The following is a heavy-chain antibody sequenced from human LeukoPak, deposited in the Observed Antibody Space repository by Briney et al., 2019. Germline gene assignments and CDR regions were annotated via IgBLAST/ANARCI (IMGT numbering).Heavy chain of an antibody. CDR1: GGSFSGYY. CDR3: ARGLIAYFDY. CDR2: INHSGST. Sequence: PSETLSLTCAVYGGSFSGYYWSWIRQPPGKGLECIGEINHSGSTNYNPSLKSRVTISVDTSKNQFSLKLSSVTAADTAVYYCARGLIAYFDYWGQGTLVTVSS. J-gene: IGHJ4*02. V-gene: IGHV4-34*01. D-gene: IGHD3-16*02.